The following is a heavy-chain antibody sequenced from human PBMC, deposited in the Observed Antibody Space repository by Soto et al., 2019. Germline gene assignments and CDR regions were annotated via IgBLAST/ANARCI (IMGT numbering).Heavy chain of an antibody. D-gene: IGHD6-19*01. CDR1: GFTFSSYA. J-gene: IGHJ4*02. CDR3: AKEGYSSGCFDY. Sequence: GGSLRLSCAAYGFTFSSYAMSWVRQAPGKGLEWVSAISGSGGNTYYADSVKGRFTFSRDNSKNTLYLQMNSLRAEDTAVYYCAKEGYSSGCFDYWGQGTLVTVSS. CDR2: ISGSGGNT. V-gene: IGHV3-23*01.